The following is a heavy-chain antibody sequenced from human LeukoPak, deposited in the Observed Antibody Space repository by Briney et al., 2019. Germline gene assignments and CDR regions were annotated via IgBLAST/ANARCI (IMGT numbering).Heavy chain of an antibody. CDR3: ARDRDPVLFWSGNKGPEHDAFDI. J-gene: IGHJ3*02. D-gene: IGHD3-3*01. V-gene: IGHV4-34*01. CDR1: GGSFSGYY. CDR2: INHSGST. Sequence: SETLSLTCAVYGGSFSGYYWSWIRQPPGKGLEWIGEINHSGSTNYNPSLKSRVTISVDTSKNQFSLKLSSVTAADTAVYYCARDRDPVLFWSGNKGPEHDAFDIWGQGTMVTVSS.